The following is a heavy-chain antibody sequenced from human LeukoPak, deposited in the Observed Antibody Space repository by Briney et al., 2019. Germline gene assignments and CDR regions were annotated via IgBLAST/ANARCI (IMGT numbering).Heavy chain of an antibody. J-gene: IGHJ3*02. CDR2: IYHSGNT. CDR1: GYSIRSGYY. V-gene: IGHV4-38-2*01. CDR3: ASSTITMGAFDI. D-gene: IGHD1-14*01. Sequence: PSETLSLTCSVSGYSIRSGYYWGWIRQPPGKGLEWIGSIYHSGNTYYNPSLKSRLTISVDTSKNQFSLKLSSVTAADTAVYYCASSTITMGAFDIWGQGTMVTVSS.